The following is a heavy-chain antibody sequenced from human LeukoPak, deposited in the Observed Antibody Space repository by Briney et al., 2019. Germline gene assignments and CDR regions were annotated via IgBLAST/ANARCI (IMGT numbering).Heavy chain of an antibody. D-gene: IGHD3-16*02. V-gene: IGHV4-61*01. J-gene: IGHJ4*02. CDR3: ARGLDDYIWGSYRYTRTIPFDY. Sequence: SETLSLTCTVSGGSVSRGSYYWSWIRQPPGKGLEWIGYIYYSGSTNYNPSLKSRVTISVDTSKNQFSLKLSSVTAADTAVYYCARGLDDYIWGSYRYTRTIPFDYWGQGTLVTVSS. CDR2: IYYSGST. CDR1: GGSVSRGSYY.